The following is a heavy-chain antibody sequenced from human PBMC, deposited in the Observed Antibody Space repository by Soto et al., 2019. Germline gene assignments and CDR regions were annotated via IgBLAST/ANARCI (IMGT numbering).Heavy chain of an antibody. J-gene: IGHJ4*01. CDR1: GRSISSYY. Sequence: ASETLSLTCTVSGRSISSYYWSWIRQPPGKGLEWIGYIYNSGSTNYNPSLKSRVTISVDTSKNQFSLMLSSVTAADAAVYYCSRVDTAMVTPDYWGQGTLVTVSS. V-gene: IGHV4-59*01. D-gene: IGHD5-18*01. CDR3: SRVDTAMVTPDY. CDR2: IYNSGST.